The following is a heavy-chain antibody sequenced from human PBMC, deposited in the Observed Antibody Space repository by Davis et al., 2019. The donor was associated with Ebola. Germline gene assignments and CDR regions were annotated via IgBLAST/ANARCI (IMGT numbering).Heavy chain of an antibody. Sequence: GESLKISCAASGFTFSSYGMHWVRQAPGKGLEWVAIIWYDGGTKYYADSVKGRFIISRDNSKNTLYLQMNGLRVEDTAIYYCAKDNRNIWSEVWGQGTMVTVSS. CDR1: GFTFSSYG. V-gene: IGHV3-33*06. CDR3: AKDNRNIWSEV. D-gene: IGHD2/OR15-2a*01. J-gene: IGHJ3*01. CDR2: IWYDGGTK.